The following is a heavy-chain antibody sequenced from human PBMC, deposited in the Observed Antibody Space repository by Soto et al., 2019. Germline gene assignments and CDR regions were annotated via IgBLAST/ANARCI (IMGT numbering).Heavy chain of an antibody. D-gene: IGHD2-15*01. CDR1: GGSISSGGYY. V-gene: IGHV4-30-4*08. J-gene: IGHJ5*01. CDR3: ARGRYCLTGRCFPNWFDS. Sequence: PSETLSLTCTVSGGSISSGGYYWSWIRQHPGKGLEWIGYIYYSGSTYYNPSFESRVAISLGTSKSQFSLTVTSVTAADTAVYFCARGRYCLTGRCFPNWFDSWGQGTLVTVSS. CDR2: IYYSGST.